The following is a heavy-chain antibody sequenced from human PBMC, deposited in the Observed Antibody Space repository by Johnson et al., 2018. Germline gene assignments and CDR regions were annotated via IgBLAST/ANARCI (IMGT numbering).Heavy chain of an antibody. CDR3: ATEGTQSYSRQYYFDY. CDR1: GFTFMNYG. CDR2: VSFDGDDK. D-gene: IGHD2-15*01. Sequence: QVQLVQSGGGVVQPGRSLRLSCTVSGFTFMNYGMHWVRQAPGKGLEWVAAVSFDGDDKYYTDSVKGRFTVSRDNSTNTLYLQMTSLRAEDTAVYYCATEGTQSYSRQYYFDYWGQGTLVTVSS. J-gene: IGHJ4*02. V-gene: IGHV3-30*03.